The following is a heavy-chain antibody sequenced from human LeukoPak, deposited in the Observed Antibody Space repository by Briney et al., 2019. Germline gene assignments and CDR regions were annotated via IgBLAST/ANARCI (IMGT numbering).Heavy chain of an antibody. Sequence: PGRSLRLSCAASQFTFSNYAFHWVRQAPGKGLEWVALITYDGGKKDYADSVKGRFTISRDNAKNSLYLQMNSLRDEDTAVYYCARGGSGYSYGKIDSWGQGILVTVSS. CDR2: ITYDGGKK. D-gene: IGHD5-18*01. CDR1: QFTFSNYA. V-gene: IGHV3-30*04. CDR3: ARGGSGYSYGKIDS. J-gene: IGHJ4*02.